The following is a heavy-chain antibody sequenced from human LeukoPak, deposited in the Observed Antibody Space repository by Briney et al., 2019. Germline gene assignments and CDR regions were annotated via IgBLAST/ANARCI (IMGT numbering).Heavy chain of an antibody. CDR1: GFTFSSYA. V-gene: IGHV3-23*01. D-gene: IGHD3-22*01. CDR3: ARDYYYDSSGPFDY. Sequence: GGSLRLSCAASGFTFSSYAMSWVRQAPGKGLEWVSATSGSGGSTYYADSVKGRFTISRDNSKNTLYLQMNSLRAEDTAVYYCARDYYYDSSGPFDYWGQGTLVTVSS. J-gene: IGHJ4*02. CDR2: TSGSGGST.